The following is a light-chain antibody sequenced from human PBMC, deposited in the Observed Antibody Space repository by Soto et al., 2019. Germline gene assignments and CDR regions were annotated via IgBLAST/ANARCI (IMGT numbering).Light chain of an antibody. CDR3: CSHAGGFTWV. J-gene: IGLJ3*02. V-gene: IGLV2-23*02. CDR2: EVT. CDR1: SSDVGSYDL. Sequence: QPVLTQPASVSGSPGQSIAISCTGTSSDVGSYDLVSWYQQHPGKAPKLMIYEVTGRPSGVSSRFSGSKSGNTASLTISGLQAEDEADYYCCSHAGGFTWVFGGGTKLTVL.